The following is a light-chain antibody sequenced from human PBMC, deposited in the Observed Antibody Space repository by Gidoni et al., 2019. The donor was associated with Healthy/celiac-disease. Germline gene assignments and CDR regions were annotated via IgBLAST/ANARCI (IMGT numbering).Light chain of an antibody. CDR1: SSNRGSNT. V-gene: IGLV1-44*01. CDR2: SNN. J-gene: IGLJ2*01. CDR3: AAWDDSLNGPVV. Sequence: QSVLTQPPSASGTPGPRVTISCSGSSSNRGSNTENWYQQLPGTAPKLLIYSNNQRPSWVPDRFSGSKSGTSASLAISGLQSEDEADYYCAAWDDSLNGPVVFGGGTKLTVL.